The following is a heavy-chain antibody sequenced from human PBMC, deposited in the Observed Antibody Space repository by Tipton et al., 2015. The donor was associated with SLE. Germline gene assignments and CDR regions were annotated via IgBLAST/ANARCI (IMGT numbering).Heavy chain of an antibody. J-gene: IGHJ5*02. CDR3: ARGGEAAAGYSWFAP. CDR2: VYYSGST. Sequence: TLSLTCTVSDDSITNYYWNWIRQPPGKGLEWIGYVYYSGSTNYNPSLKSRVTISVDKSKNQFSLRLSSVTGADTATYYCARGGEAAAGYSWFAPWGQGTLVTVSS. CDR1: DDSITNYY. V-gene: IGHV4-59*01. D-gene: IGHD6-13*01.